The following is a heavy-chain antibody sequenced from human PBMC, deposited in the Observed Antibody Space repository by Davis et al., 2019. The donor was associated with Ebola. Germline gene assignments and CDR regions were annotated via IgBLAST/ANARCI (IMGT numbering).Heavy chain of an antibody. V-gene: IGHV4-34*01. D-gene: IGHD5-12*01. CDR1: GGSFSGYY. CDR2: INHSGST. Sequence: MPSETLSLTCAVYGGSFSGYYWSWIRQPPGKGLEWIGEINHSGSTNYNPSLKSRVTISVDTSKNQFSLKLSSVTAEDTAVYYCARDSRYSGYDSYYYGMDVWGQGTTVTVSS. CDR3: ARDSRYSGYDSYYYGMDV. J-gene: IGHJ6*02.